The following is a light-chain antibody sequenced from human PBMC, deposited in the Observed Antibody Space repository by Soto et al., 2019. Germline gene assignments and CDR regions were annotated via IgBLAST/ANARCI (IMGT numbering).Light chain of an antibody. Sequence: DIPMTQSPSSLSAFVGDRVTITCRASQGISNYLAWYQQKPGRVPKLLIYAASTLQSGVPSRFSGSGSGTDFTLTISSLQPEDVATYYCQRFNSDPPTFGQGTMVAIK. CDR2: AAS. CDR3: QRFNSDPPT. J-gene: IGKJ1*01. V-gene: IGKV1-27*01. CDR1: QGISNY.